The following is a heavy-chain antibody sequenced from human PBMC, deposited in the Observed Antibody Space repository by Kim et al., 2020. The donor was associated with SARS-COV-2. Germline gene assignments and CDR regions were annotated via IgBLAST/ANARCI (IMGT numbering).Heavy chain of an antibody. D-gene: IGHD2-2*01. V-gene: IGHV1-18*01. J-gene: IGHJ4*02. Sequence: AQKLQGRVTMTTDTSTSTAYMELRSLRSDDTAVYYCARECSSTSCPLDYWGQGTLVTVSS. CDR3: ARECSSTSCPLDY.